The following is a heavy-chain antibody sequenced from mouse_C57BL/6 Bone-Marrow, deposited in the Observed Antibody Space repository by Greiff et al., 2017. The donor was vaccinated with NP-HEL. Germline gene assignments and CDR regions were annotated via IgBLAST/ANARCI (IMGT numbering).Heavy chain of an antibody. CDR3: ASSYYARGY. CDR2: IYPGDGDT. CDR1: GYAFSSYW. J-gene: IGHJ2*01. D-gene: IGHD1-1*01. V-gene: IGHV1-80*01. Sequence: VQRVESGAELVKPGASVKISCKASGYAFSSYWMNWVKQRPGKGLEWIGQIYPGDGDTNYNGKFKGKATLTAVKSSSTAYMQRSSLTSEDSAVYFCASSYYARGYWGQGTTLTVSS.